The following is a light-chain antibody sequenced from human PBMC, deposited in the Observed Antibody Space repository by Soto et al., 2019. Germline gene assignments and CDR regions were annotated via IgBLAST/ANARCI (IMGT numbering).Light chain of an antibody. Sequence: SYELTQSPSVSVAPGKTARISCGGNNIGSKGVHWYQQKPGQAPVLVIYSDTDLPPVIPERFSGSNSANMATLTISRVEAGDEADYYCQVWDSGSAHVLFGGGTKVTVL. V-gene: IGLV3-21*04. CDR1: NIGSKG. CDR3: QVWDSGSAHVL. J-gene: IGLJ2*01. CDR2: SDT.